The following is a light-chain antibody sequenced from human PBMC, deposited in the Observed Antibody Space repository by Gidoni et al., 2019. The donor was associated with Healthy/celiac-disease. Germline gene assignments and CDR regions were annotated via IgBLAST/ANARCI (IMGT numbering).Light chain of an antibody. CDR2: AAS. V-gene: IGKV1-39*01. CDR3: QPSYSTPLT. CDR1: QSISND. Sequence: DIQMTQSPSSLSASVGDRVTITCRASQSISNDLNWYQQKPGKAPKLLIYAASSLQSGVPSRFSGSGSGTDFTLTISSLQPEDFATYYCQPSYSTPLTFGQGTKVEIK. J-gene: IGKJ1*01.